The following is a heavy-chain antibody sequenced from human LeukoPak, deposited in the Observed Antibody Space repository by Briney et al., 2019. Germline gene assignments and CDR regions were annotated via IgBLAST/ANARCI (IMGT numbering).Heavy chain of an antibody. J-gene: IGHJ4*02. V-gene: IGHV3-23*01. CDR3: AKNYCSSTSCHIDY. CDR1: GFTFCGYA. Sequence: VGSLRLSCAASGFTFCGYAISWVRHAPGKGLGWGLPLSGSGGSTYYADSVKGRFTISRDNSKNTLYLQMNSLRAEDTAVYYCAKNYCSSTSCHIDYWGQGTLVTVSS. D-gene: IGHD2-2*01. CDR2: LSGSGGST.